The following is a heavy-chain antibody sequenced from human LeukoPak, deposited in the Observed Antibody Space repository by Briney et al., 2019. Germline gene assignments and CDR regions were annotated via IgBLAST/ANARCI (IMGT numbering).Heavy chain of an antibody. CDR1: GGSFSGYY. Sequence: PSETLSLTCAVYGGSFSGYYWSWIRQPPGKGLEWIGEINHSGSTNYNPSLKSRVTISVDTSKNQFSLKLSSVTAADTAVYYCARGTAIFGVVIPRGVYFDYWGQGTLVTVSS. D-gene: IGHD3-3*01. CDR2: INHSGST. CDR3: ARGTAIFGVVIPRGVYFDY. J-gene: IGHJ4*02. V-gene: IGHV4-34*01.